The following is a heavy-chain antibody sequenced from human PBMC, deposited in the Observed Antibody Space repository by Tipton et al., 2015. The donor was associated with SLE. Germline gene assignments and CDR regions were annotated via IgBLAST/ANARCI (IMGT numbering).Heavy chain of an antibody. D-gene: IGHD2-2*01. CDR1: SYSIYNGFY. J-gene: IGHJ5*02. CDR2: IYRSGTA. V-gene: IGHV4-38-2*02. Sequence: TLSLTCSVSSYSIYNGFYWGWIRQSPGKGLEWIGSIYRSGTAYYNPSLKSRVTMSVDTSKNQFSLNVSSVTAADTAVYYCARGWRYCSSSSCYGANWFDPWGQGTLVTVSP. CDR3: ARGWRYCSSSSCYGANWFDP.